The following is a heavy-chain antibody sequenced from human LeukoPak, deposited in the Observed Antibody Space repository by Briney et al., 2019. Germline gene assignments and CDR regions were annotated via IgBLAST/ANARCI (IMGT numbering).Heavy chain of an antibody. V-gene: IGHV3-33*08. CDR2: IRHDGSDE. D-gene: IGHD4-23*01. J-gene: IGHJ3*02. CDR3: ARERSYGGNMDAVDI. Sequence: GRSLRLSCAASGFTFSSFGMHWVRQAPGKGLEWVAVIRHDGSDEDYADSVKGRLTIARDDSESTLYLQMNSLRAEDTAVYYCARERSYGGNMDAVDIWGQGTMVTVSS. CDR1: GFTFSSFG.